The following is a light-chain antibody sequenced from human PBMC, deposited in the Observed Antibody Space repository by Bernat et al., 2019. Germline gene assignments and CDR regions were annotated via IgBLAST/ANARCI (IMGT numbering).Light chain of an antibody. CDR3: QQYNDFIS. V-gene: IGKV1-33*01. CDR1: RDIVNY. Sequence: DTQMTQSPSSLPASVGQRVTITCQASRDIVNYLNWYQQRAGKAPKLLISPPSTWRTGVPPRFSGTGSGTHFTLAMSGLQPEDVATYYCQQYNDFISFGQGTRLEI. J-gene: IGKJ5*01. CDR2: PPS.